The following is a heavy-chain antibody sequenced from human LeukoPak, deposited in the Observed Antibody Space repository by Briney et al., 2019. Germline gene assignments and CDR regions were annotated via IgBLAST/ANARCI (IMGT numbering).Heavy chain of an antibody. D-gene: IGHD5-12*01. Sequence: PSETLSLTCTVSGGSISSYYWSWIRQPPGKGLEWTGYIYYSGSTNYNPSLKSRVTISVDTSKNQFSLKLSSVTAADTAVYYCARGGLRRWFDYWGQGTLVTVSS. V-gene: IGHV4-59*01. CDR2: IYYSGST. J-gene: IGHJ4*02. CDR1: GGSISSYY. CDR3: ARGGLRRWFDY.